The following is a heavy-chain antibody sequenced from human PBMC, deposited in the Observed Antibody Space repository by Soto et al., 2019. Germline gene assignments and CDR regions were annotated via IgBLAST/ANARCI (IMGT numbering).Heavy chain of an antibody. CDR3: ARDRMFGSSWYSY. CDR2: ISSSGSTI. CDR1: GFTFSDYH. Sequence: QVQLVESGGGLVKPGGSLRLSCAASGFTFSDYHMSWIRQAPGKGLDWVSYISSSGSTIYYADSVKGRFTVSRDNAKNSLYLQINSLRAEDTAMYYCARDRMFGSSWYSYWGQGTPVTVSS. J-gene: IGHJ4*02. V-gene: IGHV3-11*01. D-gene: IGHD6-13*01.